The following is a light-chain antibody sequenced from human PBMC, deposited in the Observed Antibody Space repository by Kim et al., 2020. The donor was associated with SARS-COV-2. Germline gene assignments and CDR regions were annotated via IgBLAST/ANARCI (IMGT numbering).Light chain of an antibody. J-gene: IGKJ4*01. CDR2: DAS. Sequence: SPGERATLSCRASQSVSSYLAWYQPKPGQAPRLLIYDASNRATGIPARFSGSGSGTDFTLTISSLEPEDFAVYYCQQRSNWPQLTFGGGTKVDIK. CDR3: QQRSNWPQLT. V-gene: IGKV3-11*01. CDR1: QSVSSY.